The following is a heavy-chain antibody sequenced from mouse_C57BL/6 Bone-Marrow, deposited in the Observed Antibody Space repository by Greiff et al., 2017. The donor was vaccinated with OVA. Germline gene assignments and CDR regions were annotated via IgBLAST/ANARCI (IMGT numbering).Heavy chain of an antibody. V-gene: IGHV1-85*01. J-gene: IGHJ2*01. CDR2: IYPRDGST. CDR3: AREGGYEEGY. Sequence: QVQLQQSGPELVKPGASVKLSCKASGYTFTSYDINWVKQRPGQGLEWIGLIYPRDGSTEYNEKFKGKATLTVDTSSSTAYMELHSLTSEDSAVYFCAREGGYEEGYWGQGTTLTVSS. D-gene: IGHD2-3*01. CDR1: GYTFTSYD.